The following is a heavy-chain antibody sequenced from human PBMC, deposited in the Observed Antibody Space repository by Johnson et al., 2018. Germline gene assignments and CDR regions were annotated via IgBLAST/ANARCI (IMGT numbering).Heavy chain of an antibody. D-gene: IGHD3-22*01. CDR3: ARDSRVRDSSGYYLEAFDI. V-gene: IGHV3-23*04. CDR2: ISANGVYT. J-gene: IGHJ3*02. CDR1: GFTFTKHA. Sequence: EVQLVESGGGLVQPGESLKLSCAASGFTFTKHAMTWVRQAPGKGLEWVATISANGVYTYYPDSVKGRFTISRDNSKNALFLQMNSLRDEDTAVCSCARDSRVRDSSGYYLEAFDIWGQGTMVTVSS.